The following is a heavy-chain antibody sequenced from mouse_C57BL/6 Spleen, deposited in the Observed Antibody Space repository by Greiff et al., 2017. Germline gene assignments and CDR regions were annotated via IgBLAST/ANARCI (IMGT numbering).Heavy chain of an antibody. CDR3: ARWVATPYYAMDY. J-gene: IGHJ4*01. D-gene: IGHD1-1*02. CDR1: GYTFTSYG. Sequence: VQLQQSGAELARPGASVKLSCKASGYTFTSYGISWVKQRTGQGLEWIGEINPRSGNTYYNEKFKGKATLTADKSSSTAYMELRSLTSEYSAVSFFARWVATPYYAMDYWGQGTSVTVSS. CDR2: INPRSGNT. V-gene: IGHV1-81*01.